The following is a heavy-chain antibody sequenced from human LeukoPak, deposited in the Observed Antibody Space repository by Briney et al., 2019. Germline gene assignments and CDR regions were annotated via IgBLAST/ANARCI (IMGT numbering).Heavy chain of an antibody. D-gene: IGHD3-10*01. CDR3: ARHRGGSGSYYNVFVY. CDR2: ICPGDSDT. V-gene: IGHV5-51*01. Sequence: GESLKISCKGSGYSFTSYWIGWVRQMPGKGLEWMGIICPGDSDTRYSPSFQGQVTISADKSISTAYLQWSSLKASDTAMYYCARHRGGSGSYYNVFVYWGQGTLVTVSS. J-gene: IGHJ4*02. CDR1: GYSFTSYW.